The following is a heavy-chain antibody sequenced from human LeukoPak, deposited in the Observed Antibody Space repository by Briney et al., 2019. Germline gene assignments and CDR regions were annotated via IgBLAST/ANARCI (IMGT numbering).Heavy chain of an antibody. Sequence: GGSLRLSCAVSGFSVNSFGMSWVRQAPGKGLEFVANINQDGGTKNYVDSVKGRFTISRDNAENSLYLQMSSPRAEDTALYYCARDPGWSSFDIWGQGIMVTVSS. CDR1: GFSVNSFG. CDR2: INQDGGTK. D-gene: IGHD2-15*01. J-gene: IGHJ3*02. CDR3: ARDPGWSSFDI. V-gene: IGHV3-7*01.